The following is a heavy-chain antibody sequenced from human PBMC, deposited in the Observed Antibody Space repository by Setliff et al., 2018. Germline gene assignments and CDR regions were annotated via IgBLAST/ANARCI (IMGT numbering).Heavy chain of an antibody. CDR3: ARINFYVSSGYYYASDN. CDR2: ISPYSGNT. D-gene: IGHD3-22*01. J-gene: IGHJ4*02. CDR1: GYRFSTYG. Sequence: GASVKVSCKASGYRFSTYGISWVRQAPGQGLEWLGWISPYSGNTYSIEKLHGRVTLTTDTSARTAYMELRSLSSDDTAVYYCARINFYVSSGYYYASDNWGQGTLVTVSS. V-gene: IGHV1-18*01.